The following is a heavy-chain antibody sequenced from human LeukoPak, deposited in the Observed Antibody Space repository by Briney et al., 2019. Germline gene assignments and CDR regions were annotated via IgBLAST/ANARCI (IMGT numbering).Heavy chain of an antibody. CDR2: ISGSGGST. V-gene: IGHV3-23*01. D-gene: IGHD6-13*01. Sequence: GGSLRLSCAASGFTFSSYALSWVRQAPGKGLEWVSAISGSGGSTYYADSVKGRFTISRDNSKNTLYLQMNSLRAEDTALYYCAKDMGYSHYNFDYWGQGTLVTVSS. CDR3: AKDMGYSHYNFDY. CDR1: GFTFSSYA. J-gene: IGHJ4*02.